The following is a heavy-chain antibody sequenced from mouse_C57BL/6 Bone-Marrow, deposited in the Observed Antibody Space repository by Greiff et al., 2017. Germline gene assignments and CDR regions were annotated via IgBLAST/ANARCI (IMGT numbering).Heavy chain of an antibody. CDR2: ISYDGSN. CDR1: GYSITSGYY. CDR3: ARGET. V-gene: IGHV3-6*01. Sequence: DVKLQESGPGLVKPSQSLSLTCSVTGYSITSGYYWNWIRQFPGNKLEWMGYISYDGSNNYNPSLKNRISITRDTSKNQFFLKLNSVTTEDTATYYCARGETWGQGTTLTVSS. J-gene: IGHJ2*01.